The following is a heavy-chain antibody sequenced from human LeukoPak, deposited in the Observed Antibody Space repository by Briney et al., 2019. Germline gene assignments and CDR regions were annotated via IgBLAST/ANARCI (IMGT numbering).Heavy chain of an antibody. D-gene: IGHD4-23*01. V-gene: IGHV3-64*04. CDR3: ARSTVTPPEY. CDR1: TFTFSSYG. CDR2: ISTNGGST. Sequence: PAGSLRLSCAASTFTFSSYGMHWVRPAPGKGLEYVSAISTNGGSTNYADSVKGRFTTSRDNAKNSLYLQMNSLRAEGTAVYYCARSTVTPPEYWGGGTLVTVSS. J-gene: IGHJ4*02.